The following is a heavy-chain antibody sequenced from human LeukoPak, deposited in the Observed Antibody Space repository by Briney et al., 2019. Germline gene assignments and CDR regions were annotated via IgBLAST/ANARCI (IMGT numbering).Heavy chain of an antibody. D-gene: IGHD2-2*01. V-gene: IGHV4-34*01. CDR3: ARTIPAGVYCSSTSCEINWFDP. Sequence: SETLSLTCVVYGGSSSAYYWNWIRQPPGKGLEWIGEINHSGSTNYKPSLKSRVTLSVDTSKNQFSLKLSSVTAADTAVYYCARTIPAGVYCSSTSCEINWFDPWGQGTLVTVSS. CDR2: INHSGST. CDR1: GGSSSAYY. J-gene: IGHJ5*02.